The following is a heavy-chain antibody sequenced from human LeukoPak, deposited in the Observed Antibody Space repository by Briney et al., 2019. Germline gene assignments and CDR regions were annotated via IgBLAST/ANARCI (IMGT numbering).Heavy chain of an antibody. Sequence: GGSLRLSCAASGFPFSTYEMNWVRQAPGKGLEWVANIKKDGSETFDVDSVKGRFTISRDNAKNSLYLQMKSLRDEDTAVYYCAGGSGWLMDVWGKGTTVTVSS. CDR1: GFPFSTYE. V-gene: IGHV3-7*01. D-gene: IGHD6-19*01. J-gene: IGHJ6*04. CDR3: AGGSGWLMDV. CDR2: IKKDGSET.